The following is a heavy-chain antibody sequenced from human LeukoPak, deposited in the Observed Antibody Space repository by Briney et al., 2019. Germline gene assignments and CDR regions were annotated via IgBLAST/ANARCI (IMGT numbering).Heavy chain of an antibody. CDR3: ARGRIDCSGPSCAAGSWFDP. V-gene: IGHV4-34*01. Sequence: SETLSLTCAVYGGSLSGYYWTGIRQPPGRGLVWIGEVNHSGSTNYTPSLKSRVTISVATSKNQFSLKVRFVTAADTAVYYCARGRIDCSGPSCAAGSWFDPWGQGTLVTVSS. CDR2: VNHSGST. J-gene: IGHJ5*02. CDR1: GGSLSGYY. D-gene: IGHD2-2*01.